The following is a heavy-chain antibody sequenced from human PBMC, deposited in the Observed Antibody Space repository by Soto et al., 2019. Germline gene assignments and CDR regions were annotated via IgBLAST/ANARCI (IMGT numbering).Heavy chain of an antibody. CDR3: TSQTSPYYDCGMDV. Sequence: QLQLQESGPGLVKPSETLSLTCTVSGGSISSSSYYWGWIRQPPGKGLEWIGSIYYSGSTYYNPSLKSRATISADRSKNQSSPKMSSVTAADTAVYYCTSQTSPYYDCGMDVCSQGTTVTVSS. CDR2: IYYSGST. CDR1: GGSISSSSYY. J-gene: IGHJ6*02. V-gene: IGHV4-39*01.